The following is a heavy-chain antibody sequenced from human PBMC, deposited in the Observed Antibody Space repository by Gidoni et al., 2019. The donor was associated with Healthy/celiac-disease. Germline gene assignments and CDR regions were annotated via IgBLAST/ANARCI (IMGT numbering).Heavy chain of an antibody. CDR3: AKRSLGGSCLDY. D-gene: IGHD2-15*01. CDR2: ISGSGGST. V-gene: IGHV3-23*01. J-gene: IGHJ4*02. Sequence: EVQLLESVGGLVQPGGSLRLSCAASGFTFSSYAMSWVRQAPGKGLEWVSAISGSGGSTYYADSVKGRFTISRDNSKNTLYLQMNSLRAEDTAVYYCAKRSLGGSCLDYWGQGTLVTVSS. CDR1: GFTFSSYA.